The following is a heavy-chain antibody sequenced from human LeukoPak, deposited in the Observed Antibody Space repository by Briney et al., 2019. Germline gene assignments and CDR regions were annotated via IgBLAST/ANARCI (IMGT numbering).Heavy chain of an antibody. J-gene: IGHJ4*02. CDR3: ARNRPFDC. Sequence: GGSLRLSCAASGFTVSSTYMNWVRQAPGKGLEWVSVVYSGGSTYYADSVKGRFTISRDISKNTLCLQMNSLRTEDTAVYYCARNRPFDCWGQGTLVTVSS. D-gene: IGHD2/OR15-2a*01. V-gene: IGHV3-66*01. CDR2: VYSGGST. CDR1: GFTVSSTY.